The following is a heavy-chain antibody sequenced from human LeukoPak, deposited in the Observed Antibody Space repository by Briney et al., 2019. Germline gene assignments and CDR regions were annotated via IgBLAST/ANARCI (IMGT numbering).Heavy chain of an antibody. CDR3: ARARMADLSFDY. V-gene: IGHV4-59*12. J-gene: IGHJ4*02. CDR2: IYYSGST. Sequence: SETLSLTCTVSGGSISSYYWSWIRQPPGKGLEWIGSIYYSGSTYYNPSLKSRVTTSLDTSKNQFSLKLTSVTAADTAVYYCARARMADLSFDYWGQGTLVTVSS. CDR1: GGSISSYY. D-gene: IGHD5-24*01.